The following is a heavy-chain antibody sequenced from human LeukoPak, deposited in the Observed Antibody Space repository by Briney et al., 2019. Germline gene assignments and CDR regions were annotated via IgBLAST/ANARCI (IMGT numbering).Heavy chain of an antibody. Sequence: SQTLSLTCAISGDSVSGNIVAWNWIRQSPSRGLEWLGRTNYRSKWYNDYAVSVRGRITINPDTSKTRFSLQLDSVTPEDTAVYYCARGSSGSFDYWGQGTLVTVSS. V-gene: IGHV6-1*01. J-gene: IGHJ4*02. CDR1: GDSVSGNIVA. CDR3: ARGSSGSFDY. CDR2: TNYRSKWYN. D-gene: IGHD6-19*01.